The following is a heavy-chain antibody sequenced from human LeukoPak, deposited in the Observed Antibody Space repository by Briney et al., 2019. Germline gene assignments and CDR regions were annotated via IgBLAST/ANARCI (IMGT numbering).Heavy chain of an antibody. CDR1: GFAFSSYA. V-gene: IGHV3-23*01. J-gene: IGHJ4*02. D-gene: IGHD2-21*02. CDR2: ISGSGDNT. Sequence: GGSLRLSCAASGFAFSSYAMSWVRQAPGKGLEWVSAISGSGDNTYYADSVKGRFTVSRDNSKNTLYVQMKSLRAEDTAVYYCAKDFVVVPGNVNYFDYWGQGTLVTVSS. CDR3: AKDFVVVPGNVNYFDY.